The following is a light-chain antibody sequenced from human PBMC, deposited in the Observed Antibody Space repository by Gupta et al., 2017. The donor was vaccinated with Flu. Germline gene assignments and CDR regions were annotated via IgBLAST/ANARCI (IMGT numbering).Light chain of an antibody. CDR3: QQYKDYPKT. CDR2: KAS. Sequence: DALMTQSPSTLSASLGDRISITCRASQNVVDFVAWYQQGPGKAPKVGIYKASRLQDGVPPRFSGSRSGTEFTLTISHLEPDDYGTYYCQQYKDYPKTFGQGTRVEVK. CDR1: QNVVDF. V-gene: IGKV1-5*03. J-gene: IGKJ1*01.